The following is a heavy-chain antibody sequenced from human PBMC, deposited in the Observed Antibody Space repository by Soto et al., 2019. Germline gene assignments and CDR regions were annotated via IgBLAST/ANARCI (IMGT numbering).Heavy chain of an antibody. CDR1: GGSISSYY. Sequence: SETLSLTCTVSGGSISSYYWSWIRQPPGKGLEWIGYIYYSGSTNYDPSLKSRVTISLDTSKKQFSLKLSSVTAADTAVYYCARGRYTYGRFDDWGQGTLVTVSS. D-gene: IGHD5-18*01. CDR2: IYYSGST. V-gene: IGHV4-59*01. CDR3: ARGRYTYGRFDD. J-gene: IGHJ4*02.